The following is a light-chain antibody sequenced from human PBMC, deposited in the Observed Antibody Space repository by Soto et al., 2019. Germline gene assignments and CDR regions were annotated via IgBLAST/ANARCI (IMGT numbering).Light chain of an antibody. CDR1: QSISNMY. V-gene: IGKV3-20*01. Sequence: EIVLTQSPGTLSLSPGERATLSCRASQSISNMYLAWYQQEPGQAPRLLIHGVSIRATGIPDRFSGSGSGTDFTLTISRLEPEDFAVYYCQLYSGSPWTFGQGTKVEIK. J-gene: IGKJ1*01. CDR3: QLYSGSPWT. CDR2: GVS.